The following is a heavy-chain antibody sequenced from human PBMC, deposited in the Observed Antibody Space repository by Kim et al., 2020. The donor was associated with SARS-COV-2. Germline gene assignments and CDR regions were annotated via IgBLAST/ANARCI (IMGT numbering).Heavy chain of an antibody. D-gene: IGHD6-13*01. J-gene: IGHJ4*02. CDR3: ARENGGAAGEEGWDS. V-gene: IGHV3-7*05. CDR1: GFTFSSYW. Sequence: GGSLRLSCGASGFTFSSYWMTWVRQAPGKGLEWVANIKEDGTEKYYVESVKGRFTISRDNAKNSLSLEMDSLRAEDTAVYYCARENGGAAGEEGWDSWGQGILVTVSS. CDR2: IKEDGTEK.